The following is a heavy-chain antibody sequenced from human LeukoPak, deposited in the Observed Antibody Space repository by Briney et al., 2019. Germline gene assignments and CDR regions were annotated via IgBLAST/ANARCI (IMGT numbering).Heavy chain of an antibody. Sequence: PGGSLRLSCAASGFTFSSYSMNWVRQAPGKGLEWVSSISSSSSYIYYADSVKGRFTISRDNAKNSLYLQMNSLRAEDTALYYCARADSCYDYSAEYYFDYWGQGTLVTVSS. CDR3: ARADSCYDYSAEYYFDY. D-gene: IGHD5-12*01. V-gene: IGHV3-21*04. CDR1: GFTFSSYS. CDR2: ISSSSSYI. J-gene: IGHJ4*02.